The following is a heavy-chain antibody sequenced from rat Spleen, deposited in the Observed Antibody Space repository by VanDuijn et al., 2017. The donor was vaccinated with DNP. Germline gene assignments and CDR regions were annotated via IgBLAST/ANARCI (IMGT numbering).Heavy chain of an antibody. V-gene: IGHV5-25*01. D-gene: IGHD1-4*01. J-gene: IGHJ3*01. CDR2: ISPSGGST. Sequence: EVQLVESGGGLVQPGRSLKLSCAASGFIFSDYNMAWVRQAPTKGLEWVASISPSGGSTYYRDSVKGRFTVSRDNANRTLYLQMDSLRSEDTATYYCATSPGPNWFAYWGQGTLVTVSS. CDR3: ATSPGPNWFAY. CDR1: GFIFSDYN.